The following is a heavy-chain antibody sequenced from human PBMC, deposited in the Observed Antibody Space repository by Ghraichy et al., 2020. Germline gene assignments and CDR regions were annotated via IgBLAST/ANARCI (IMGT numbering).Heavy chain of an antibody. D-gene: IGHD6-6*01. J-gene: IGHJ4*02. V-gene: IGHV3-23*01. Sequence: GGSLRLSCAASGFTFSSYAMSWVRQAPGKGLEWVSAISGSGGSTYYADSVKGRFTISRDNSKNTLYLQMNSLRAEDTAVYYCAKDAGPYSSSSYYFDYWGQGTLVTVSS. CDR3: AKDAGPYSSSSYYFDY. CDR1: GFTFSSYA. CDR2: ISGSGGST.